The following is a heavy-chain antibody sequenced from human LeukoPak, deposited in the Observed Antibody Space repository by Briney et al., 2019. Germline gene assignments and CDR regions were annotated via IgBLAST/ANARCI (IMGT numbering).Heavy chain of an antibody. CDR1: GFIFSGYG. CDR3: AKDYYGSGSYQYYFDY. J-gene: IGHJ4*02. D-gene: IGHD3-10*01. V-gene: IGHV3-30*02. CDR2: IQYDGNNK. Sequence: GGSLRLSCAASGFIFSGYGMHWVRQAPGKGLEWVAFIQYDGNNKYYADPVKGRFTISRDNSKNTLYLQMNSLRAEDTAVYYCAKDYYGSGSYQYYFDYWGQGTLVTVSS.